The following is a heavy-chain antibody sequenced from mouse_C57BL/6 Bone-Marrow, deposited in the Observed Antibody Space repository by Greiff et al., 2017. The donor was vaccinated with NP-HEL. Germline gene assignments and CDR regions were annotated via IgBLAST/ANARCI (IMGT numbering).Heavy chain of an antibody. CDR2: ILPGSGST. D-gene: IGHD1-1*01. Sequence: VKLQESGAELMKPGASVKLSCKATGYTFTGYWIEWVKQRPGHGLEWIGEILPGSGSTNYNEKFKGKATFTADTSSNTAYMQLSSLTTEDSAIYYCAAQLDYYGSSPYYFDYWGQGTTLTVSS. CDR3: AAQLDYYGSSPYYFDY. CDR1: GYTFTGYW. J-gene: IGHJ2*01. V-gene: IGHV1-9*01.